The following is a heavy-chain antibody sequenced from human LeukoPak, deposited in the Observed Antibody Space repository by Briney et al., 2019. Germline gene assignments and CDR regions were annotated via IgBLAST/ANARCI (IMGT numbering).Heavy chain of an antibody. D-gene: IGHD3-16*02. CDR2: ISFSDSYI. CDR1: GFTVSTYE. V-gene: IGHV3-48*03. J-gene: IGHJ3*02. Sequence: GGSLRLSCAASGFTVSTYEMNWVRQAPGKGLEWVSYISFSDSYIYYADSVKGRFTISRDNAKNSLYLQMNGLRAEDTAVYYCARDRYGYPGDAFDIWGQGTMVTVSS. CDR3: ARDRYGYPGDAFDI.